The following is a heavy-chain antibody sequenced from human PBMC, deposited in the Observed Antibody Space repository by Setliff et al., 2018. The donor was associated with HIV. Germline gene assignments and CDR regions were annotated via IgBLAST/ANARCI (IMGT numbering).Heavy chain of an antibody. CDR3: TSVHRHHDTLSGYSYSFDF. Sequence: LRLSCAASGLTFSDYWMHWVRQAPGKGLVWVARVNGDGSSTTYADSVKGRYTISRDNAKNTLYLHMNSLRADDTAIYYCTSVHRHHDTLSGYSYSFDFWGQGALVTVSS. J-gene: IGHJ4*02. CDR1: GLTFSDYW. V-gene: IGHV3-74*01. CDR2: VNGDGSST. D-gene: IGHD3-9*01.